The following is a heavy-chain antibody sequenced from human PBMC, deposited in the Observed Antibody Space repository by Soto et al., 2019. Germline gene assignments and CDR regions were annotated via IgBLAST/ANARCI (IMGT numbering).Heavy chain of an antibody. CDR2: ISGSGGTT. J-gene: IGHJ4*02. D-gene: IGHD3-3*01. CDR1: GFSFGSHA. V-gene: IGHV3-23*01. CDR3: AKTPYDFWSSGQYLFDH. Sequence: GGSLRLSCTVSGFSFGSHAMSWVRQAPGKGLECVSGISGSGGTTFYADSVKGRFTISRDNSKKTLYLQMDSLRAEDTAIYYCAKTPYDFWSSGQYLFDHWGQGTLITVSS.